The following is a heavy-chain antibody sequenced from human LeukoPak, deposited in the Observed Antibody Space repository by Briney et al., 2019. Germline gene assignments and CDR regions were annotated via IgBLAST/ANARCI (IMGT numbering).Heavy chain of an antibody. J-gene: IGHJ3*02. CDR1: GFTFSGYS. CDR2: ISSSSSYI. Sequence: PGGSLRLSCAASGFTFSGYSMNWVRQAPGKGLEWVSSISSSSSYIYYADSVKGRFTISRDNAKNSLYLQMNSLRAEDTAVYYCARGRAGTTYAFDIWGQGTMVTVPS. D-gene: IGHD2/OR15-2a*01. CDR3: ARGRAGTTYAFDI. V-gene: IGHV3-21*01.